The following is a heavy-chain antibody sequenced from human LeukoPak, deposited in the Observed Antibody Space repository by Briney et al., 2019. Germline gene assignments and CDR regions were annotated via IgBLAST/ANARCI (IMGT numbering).Heavy chain of an antibody. Sequence: ASVKVSCKAPGYTFTSYGISWVRQAPGQGLEWMGWISAYNGNTNYAQKFQGRVTMTRDTSISTAYMELSRLRSDDTAVYYCARAASRYSYGYFGYWGQGTLVTVSS. J-gene: IGHJ4*02. CDR2: ISAYNGNT. V-gene: IGHV1-18*01. D-gene: IGHD5-18*01. CDR1: GYTFTSYG. CDR3: ARAASRYSYGYFGY.